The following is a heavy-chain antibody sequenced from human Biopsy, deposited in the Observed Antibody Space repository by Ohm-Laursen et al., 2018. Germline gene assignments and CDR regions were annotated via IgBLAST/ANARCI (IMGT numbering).Heavy chain of an antibody. Sequence: ASVKVSCKASGGSLGSLDIAWVRQAPGQGLEWMGMINPSGSTTSYPQIFQGRVTMTRDTSKSTVYMELSSLRSADTAVYFCARNTGWYGDLYYFDYWGQGTLVTVSS. CDR1: GGSLGSLD. V-gene: IGHV1-46*01. D-gene: IGHD6-19*01. CDR2: INPSGSTT. CDR3: ARNTGWYGDLYYFDY. J-gene: IGHJ4*02.